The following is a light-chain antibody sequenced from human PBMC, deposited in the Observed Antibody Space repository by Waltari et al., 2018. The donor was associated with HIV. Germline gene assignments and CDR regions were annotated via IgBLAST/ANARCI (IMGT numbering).Light chain of an antibody. CDR2: EVT. J-gene: IGLJ3*02. CDR1: SSDIGAYYS. Sequence: QSALTQPPSASGSLGQSVTISCTGSSSDIGAYYSVSWFQQHPRSAPKLLLYEVTRSPSSVSDRFSGSRSGSTAFLTVAGLQPDDEATYFCSSYGDSLRVLFGGGTNVTVL. V-gene: IGLV2-8*01. CDR3: SSYGDSLRVL.